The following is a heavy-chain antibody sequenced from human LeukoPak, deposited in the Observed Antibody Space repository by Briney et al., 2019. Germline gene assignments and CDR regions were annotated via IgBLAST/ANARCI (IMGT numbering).Heavy chain of an antibody. D-gene: IGHD3/OR15-3a*01. CDR3: AGLDFGQDY. CDR2: IKSDGSGI. Sequence: GGSLRLSCAASGFAFSNYWMHWVRQAPGKGLVWVSRIKSDGSGIAHADSVEGRFTISRDNAKKTLYLQMNSLRAEDTAMYYCAGLDFGQDYWGQGTLVTVSS. V-gene: IGHV3-74*01. CDR1: GFAFSNYW. J-gene: IGHJ4*02.